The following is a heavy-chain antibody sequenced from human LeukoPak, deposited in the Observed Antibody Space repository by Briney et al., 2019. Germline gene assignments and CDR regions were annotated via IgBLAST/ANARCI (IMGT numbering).Heavy chain of an antibody. Sequence: SETLSLTCTVSGDSVTTYYWSWIRQPPGKGLEWLGYVYYSGSATYNPSLKSRVTISVDTSKNQFSLRLSSVTAADTAVYYCARVHIWSGYYGAFDYWGQGTLVTVSS. CDR1: GDSVTTYY. CDR2: VYYSGSA. D-gene: IGHD3-3*01. J-gene: IGHJ4*02. V-gene: IGHV4-59*02. CDR3: ARVHIWSGYYGAFDY.